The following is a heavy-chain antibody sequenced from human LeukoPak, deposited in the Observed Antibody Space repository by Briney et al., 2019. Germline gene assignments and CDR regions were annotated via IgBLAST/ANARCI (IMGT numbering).Heavy chain of an antibody. J-gene: IGHJ1*01. CDR3: AKGSSGWYLGTEYFQH. D-gene: IGHD6-19*01. CDR2: IKQDGSEK. CDR1: GFTFSRYW. V-gene: IGHV3-7*03. Sequence: GGSLRLSCAASGFTFSRYWVTWVRQAPGKGLQWVANIKQDGSEKYYVDSVKGRFTISRDNAKNSLYLQMNSLRAEDMALYYCAKGSSGWYLGTEYFQHWGQGTLVTVSS.